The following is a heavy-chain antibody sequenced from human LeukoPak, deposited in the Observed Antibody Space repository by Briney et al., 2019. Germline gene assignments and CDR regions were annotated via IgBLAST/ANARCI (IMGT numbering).Heavy chain of an antibody. Sequence: SETLSLTCTVSGGSISSYYWSWIRQPPGKGLEWIGYIYYSGSTNYNPSLKSRVTISVDTSKNQFSLKLGSVTAADTAVYYCARFGRDGDYVWDYWGQGTLVTVSS. D-gene: IGHD4-17*01. CDR3: ARFGRDGDYVWDY. CDR2: IYYSGST. CDR1: GGSISSYY. J-gene: IGHJ4*02. V-gene: IGHV4-59*08.